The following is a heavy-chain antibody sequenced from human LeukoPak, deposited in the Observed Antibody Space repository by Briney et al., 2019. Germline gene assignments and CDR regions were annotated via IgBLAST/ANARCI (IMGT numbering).Heavy chain of an antibody. CDR2: IIPIFGTA. CDR3: ASREKGNRFLEWLSYFDY. D-gene: IGHD3-3*01. J-gene: IGHJ4*02. CDR1: GGTFSSYA. V-gene: IGHV1-69*13. Sequence: ASVKVSCKASGGTFSSYAISWVRQAPGQGLEWMGGIIPIFGTANYAQKFQGRVTITADESTSTAYMELSSLRSEDTAVYYCASREKGNRFLEWLSYFDYWGQGTLVTVSS.